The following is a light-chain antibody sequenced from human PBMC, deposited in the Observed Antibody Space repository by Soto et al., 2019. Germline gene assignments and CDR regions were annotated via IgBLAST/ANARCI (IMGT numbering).Light chain of an antibody. J-gene: IGLJ2*01. Sequence: QSALTQPASVSGSPGQSITISCTGTSSDVGGYNYVSWYQQHPGKAPKLMIYDVSNRPSGVSNRFSGSNSGNTASLPISGLQAEDEADYYCSSYTSSSTLVVFGGGTKLTVL. CDR3: SSYTSSSTLVV. V-gene: IGLV2-14*01. CDR1: SSDVGGYNY. CDR2: DVS.